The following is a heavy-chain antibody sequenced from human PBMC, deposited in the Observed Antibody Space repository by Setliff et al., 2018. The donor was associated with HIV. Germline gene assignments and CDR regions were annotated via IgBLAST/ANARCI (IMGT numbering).Heavy chain of an antibody. D-gene: IGHD2-21*01. Sequence: PSETLSLTCTVSGGSISSYYWTWLRQFPGKGLEWIGFIFYTGGTTYNPSLNSRVTISVDTSKNQFSLKLSSVTAADTAVYYCARPRLRGSGAFDIWGQGTMVTVSS. V-gene: IGHV4-59*08. J-gene: IGHJ3*02. CDR3: ARPRLRGSGAFDI. CDR2: IFYTGGT. CDR1: GGSISSYY.